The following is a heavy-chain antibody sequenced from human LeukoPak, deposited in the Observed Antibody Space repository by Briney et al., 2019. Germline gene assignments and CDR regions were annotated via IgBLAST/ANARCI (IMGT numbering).Heavy chain of an antibody. D-gene: IGHD6-19*01. J-gene: IGHJ5*02. CDR3: AYAVAGNYWFDP. CDR2: IHPYDSDT. V-gene: IGHV5-51*01. CDR1: GFSFTTYW. Sequence: PGESLKISCKGSGFSFTTYWIAWVRQMPGKGLEWMGLIHPYDSDTRYSPSFQGQVTISADKSITTAYLQWSSLKASDTAIYYCAYAVAGNYWFDPWGQGTLVTVSS.